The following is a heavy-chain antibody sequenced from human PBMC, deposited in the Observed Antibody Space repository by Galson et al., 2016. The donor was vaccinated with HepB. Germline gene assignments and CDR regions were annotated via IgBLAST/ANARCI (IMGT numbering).Heavy chain of an antibody. Sequence: SLRLSCAASGFTFDTYCMNWVRQAPGKGLEWVASISTTGRYIYYADSVEGRFTISGDNAQNSVYLQMNSLRPEDTAIYYCARGGASITIFGVVPYFDSWGQGALSPSPQ. J-gene: IGHJ4*02. V-gene: IGHV3-21*01. CDR3: ARGGASITIFGVVPYFDS. CDR1: GFTFDTYC. CDR2: ISTTGRYI. D-gene: IGHD3-3*01.